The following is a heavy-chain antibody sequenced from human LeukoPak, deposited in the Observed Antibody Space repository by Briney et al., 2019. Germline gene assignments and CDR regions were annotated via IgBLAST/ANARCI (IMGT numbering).Heavy chain of an antibody. CDR2: IRYDGSNK. CDR1: GFTFSSYG. V-gene: IGHV3-30*02. J-gene: IGHJ4*02. CDR3: AKVERFLGSYSEDY. Sequence: PGGSLRLSCAASGFTFSSYGMHWVRQAPGKGLEWVAFIRYDGSNKYYADSVKGRFTISRDNSKNTLYLQMNSLRAEDTAVYYCAKVERFLGSYSEDYWGQGTLVTVSS. D-gene: IGHD1-26*01.